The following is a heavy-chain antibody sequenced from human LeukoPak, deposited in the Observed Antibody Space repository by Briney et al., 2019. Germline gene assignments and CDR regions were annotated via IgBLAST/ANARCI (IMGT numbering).Heavy chain of an antibody. CDR2: MSGSGGST. CDR3: ASGQAIGWYFDL. D-gene: IGHD3/OR15-3a*01. J-gene: IGHJ2*01. CDR1: EFTFSSCG. V-gene: IGHV3-23*01. Sequence: GGSLRLSCTGSEFTFSSCGMSWVRQAPGKGLECVSTMSGSGGSTYYADSVKGRFTLSRDNSKSTLFLQMNNLRVEDTAVYYCASGQAIGWYFDLWGRGTLLTVSS.